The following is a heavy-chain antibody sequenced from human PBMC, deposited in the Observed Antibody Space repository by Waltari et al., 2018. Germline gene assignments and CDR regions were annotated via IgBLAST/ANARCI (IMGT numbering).Heavy chain of an antibody. CDR2: ISGCGGST. CDR3: AKDPPFGVAPSTFDP. CDR1: GFTFSSSA. V-gene: IGHV3-23*04. D-gene: IGHD3-3*01. J-gene: IGHJ5*02. Sequence: EVQLVESGGGLVQPGGSLRLSCAASGFTFSSSAMSWVRQGTGKGREWVSAISGCGGSTYYADSVKGRFTISRDNSKNTLYLQMNSLRAEDTAVYYCAKDPPFGVAPSTFDPWGQGTLVTVSS.